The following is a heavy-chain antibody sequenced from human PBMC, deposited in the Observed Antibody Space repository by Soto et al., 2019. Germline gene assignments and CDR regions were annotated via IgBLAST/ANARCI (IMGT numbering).Heavy chain of an antibody. J-gene: IGHJ6*02. D-gene: IGHD4-4*01. Sequence: PSETLSLTCTVSGGSISSYYWSWMRQPPGKGLEWIGYIYYSGSTNYNPSLKSRVTISVDTSKNQFSLKLSSVTAADTAVYYCARGGRASDYSNYVPYYYYYGMDVWGQGTTVTV. CDR1: GGSISSYY. CDR2: IYYSGST. V-gene: IGHV4-59*01. CDR3: ARGGRASDYSNYVPYYYYYGMDV.